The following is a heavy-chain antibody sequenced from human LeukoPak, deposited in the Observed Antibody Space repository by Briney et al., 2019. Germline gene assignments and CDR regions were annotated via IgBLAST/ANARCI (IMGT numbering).Heavy chain of an antibody. D-gene: IGHD5-18*01. J-gene: IGHJ6*03. CDR2: IFYSGST. CDR3: ARTTEGGYTHDYFYHYYMDV. V-gene: IGHV4-39*07. CDR1: GGSISTSNYY. Sequence: SETLSLTCTVSGGSISTSNYYWGWIRQPPGKSLEWIGNIFYSGSTYYSPSLKSRVTISLDTSRNQFSLKLTSVTAADTAVYYCARTTEGGYTHDYFYHYYMDVWGKGTTVTISS.